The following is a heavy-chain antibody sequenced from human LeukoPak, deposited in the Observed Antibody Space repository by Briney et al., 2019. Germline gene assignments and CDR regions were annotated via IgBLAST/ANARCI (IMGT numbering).Heavy chain of an antibody. Sequence: SETLSLTCAVYGGSFSGYYWSWIRQPPGKGLEWIGEINHSRSTNYNPSLKSRVTISVDTSKNQFSLKLSSVTAADTAVYYCARSPYYYDSSGYTDYWGQGTLVTVSS. CDR1: GGSFSGYY. CDR3: ARSPYYYDSSGYTDY. V-gene: IGHV4-34*01. D-gene: IGHD3-22*01. J-gene: IGHJ4*02. CDR2: INHSRST.